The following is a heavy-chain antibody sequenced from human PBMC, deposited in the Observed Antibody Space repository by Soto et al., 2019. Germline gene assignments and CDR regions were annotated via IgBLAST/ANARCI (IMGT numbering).Heavy chain of an antibody. CDR3: ARYSSSFFDY. CDR1: GGSISSYY. J-gene: IGHJ4*02. Sequence: SETLSLTCTVSGGSISSYYWSWIRQPPGKGLEWIGYIYYSGSTNYNPSLKSRVTISVDTSKNQFSLKLGPVTAADTAVYYCARYSSSFFDYWGQGTLVTVSS. CDR2: IYYSGST. D-gene: IGHD6-6*01. V-gene: IGHV4-59*01.